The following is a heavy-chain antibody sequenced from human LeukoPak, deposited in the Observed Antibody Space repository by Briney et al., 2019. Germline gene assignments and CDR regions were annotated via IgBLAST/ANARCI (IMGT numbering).Heavy chain of an antibody. V-gene: IGHV3-7*01. J-gene: IGHJ4*02. CDR1: GFTFTSYW. D-gene: IGHD4-17*01. CDR2: IRQDGREK. CDR3: ARDLYGDTAIDY. Sequence: GGSLRLSCAASGFTFTSYWLSWVRQAPGKGLEWVANIRQDGREKSYADSVKGRFTISRDNSKNTLYLQMNNLRAEDTAVYYCARDLYGDTAIDYWGQGTLVTVSS.